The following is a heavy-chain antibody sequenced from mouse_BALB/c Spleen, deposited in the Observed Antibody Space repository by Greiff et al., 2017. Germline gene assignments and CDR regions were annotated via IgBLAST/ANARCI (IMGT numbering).Heavy chain of an antibody. D-gene: IGHD2-4*01. J-gene: IGHJ3*01. V-gene: IGHV2-9*02. Sequence: QVQLKESGPGLVAPSQSLSITCTVSGFSLTSYGVHWVRQPPGKGLEWLGVIWAGGSTNYNSALMSRLSISKDNSKSQVFLKMNSLQTDDTAMYYCARGGATMITTGAWFAYWGQGTLVTVSA. CDR1: GFSLTSYG. CDR3: ARGGATMITTGAWFAY. CDR2: IWAGGST.